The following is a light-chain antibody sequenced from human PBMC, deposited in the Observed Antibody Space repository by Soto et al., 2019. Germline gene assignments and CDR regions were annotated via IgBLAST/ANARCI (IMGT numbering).Light chain of an antibody. V-gene: IGKV1-33*01. J-gene: IGKJ3*01. CDR3: QQSDNLPDFT. CDR2: ATS. CDR1: QDSNTC. Sequence: DIQVTQSPPSLSASVGDRVTVTCQASQDSNTCLNWFQQRPGEAPKLLIYATSNLEPGAPSRFSRRHSETDFILSISSQQPEDVGTYYCQQSDNLPDFTFGPGTQVNI.